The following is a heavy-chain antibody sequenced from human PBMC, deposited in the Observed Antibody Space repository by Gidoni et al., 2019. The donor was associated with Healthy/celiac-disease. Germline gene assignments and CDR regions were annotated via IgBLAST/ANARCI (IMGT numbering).Heavy chain of an antibody. V-gene: IGHV1-46*01. CDR1: GSTFTSYY. J-gene: IGHJ4*02. CDR2: INPSGGST. Sequence: QVQLVQSGAEVKKPGASVKVSCKASGSTFTSYYMHWVRQAPGQGLEWMGIINPSGGSTSYAQKFQGRVTMTRDTSTSTVYMELSSLRSEDTAVYYCARGGDILTGYYFFDYWGQGTLVTVSS. D-gene: IGHD3-9*01. CDR3: ARGGDILTGYYFFDY.